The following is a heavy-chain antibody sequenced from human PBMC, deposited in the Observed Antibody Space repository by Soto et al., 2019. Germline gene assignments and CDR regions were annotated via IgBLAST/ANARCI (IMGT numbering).Heavy chain of an antibody. D-gene: IGHD6-6*01. V-gene: IGHV5-51*01. CDR3: ARHRGPARYFYYYGLDV. J-gene: IGHJ6*02. CDR1: GYSFTTYW. CDR2: IYPGDSDT. Sequence: HGESLKISCKGSGYSFTTYWIGWVRQMPGKGLEWMGIIYPGDSDTRYSPSFQGQVTISADKSISTAYLQWSSLKASDTAMYYCARHRGPARYFYYYGLDVWGQGTTVTVSS.